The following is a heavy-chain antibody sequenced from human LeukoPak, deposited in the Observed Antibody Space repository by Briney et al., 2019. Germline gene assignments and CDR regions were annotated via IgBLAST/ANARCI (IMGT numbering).Heavy chain of an antibody. CDR3: AKEANLAGYFDY. D-gene: IGHD3-10*01. CDR1: GFTFSSYA. CDR2: ISGSGGST. Sequence: GGSLRLSCAASGFTFSSYAMRWVRQAPGKGLEWISSISGSGGSTNSADSVKGRLTISRDNSKNTLYLQMNSLRAEDTAVYYCAKEANLAGYFDYWGQGTLVTVSS. J-gene: IGHJ4*02. V-gene: IGHV3-23*01.